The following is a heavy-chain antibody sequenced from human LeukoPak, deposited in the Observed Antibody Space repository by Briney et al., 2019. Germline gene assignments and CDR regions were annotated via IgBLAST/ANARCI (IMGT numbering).Heavy chain of an antibody. V-gene: IGHV3-23*01. CDR3: AKDPGSNSYGSFDN. Sequence: GGSLRLSCAASGFTFSDYYMSWIRQAPGKGLEWVSSTSGSGRNTYYADSVKGRFTISRDNSKNTLYLQMNSLRAEGTAIYYCAKDPGSNSYGSFDNWGQGTLVTVSS. CDR1: GFTFSDYY. CDR2: TSGSGRNT. J-gene: IGHJ4*02. D-gene: IGHD5-18*01.